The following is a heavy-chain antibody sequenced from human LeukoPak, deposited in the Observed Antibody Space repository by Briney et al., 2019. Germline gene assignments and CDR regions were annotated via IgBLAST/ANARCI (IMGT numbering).Heavy chain of an antibody. CDR1: GFTFGSYA. J-gene: IGHJ3*02. D-gene: IGHD1-1*01. Sequence: GRSLRLSCAASGFTFGSYAMHWVRQAPGKGLEWVALISFDESNKYYADSVKGRFTISRDNYKNTLYLQVNSLRVEDTAVYYCATELRIGATGYLFAFDIWGQGTMVTVSS. CDR3: ATELRIGATGYLFAFDI. CDR2: ISFDESNK. V-gene: IGHV3-30*03.